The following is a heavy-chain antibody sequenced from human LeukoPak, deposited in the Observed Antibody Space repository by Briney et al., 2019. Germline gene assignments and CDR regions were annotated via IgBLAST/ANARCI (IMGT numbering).Heavy chain of an antibody. CDR1: GGSISSYF. J-gene: IGHJ5*02. CDR3: ARHAYSYTPWFAP. CDR2: IYYSEST. D-gene: IGHD5-18*01. V-gene: IGHV4-59*08. Sequence: SETLSLTCTVSGGSISSYFWSWIRKPQATGLDWIGYIYYSESTNYNPSLKSRPTISVDTSKNQFSLKLSSVTAADTAVYYCARHAYSYTPWFAPWRQGTLVTVPS.